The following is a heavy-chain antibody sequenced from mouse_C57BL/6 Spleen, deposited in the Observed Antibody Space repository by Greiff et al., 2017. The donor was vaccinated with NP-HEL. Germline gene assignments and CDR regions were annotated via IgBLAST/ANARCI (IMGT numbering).Heavy chain of an antibody. CDR1: GYAFSSSW. D-gene: IGHD2-3*01. CDR2: IYPGDGDT. J-gene: IGHJ3*01. CDR3: ARRGLRDGYYGGFAY. Sequence: QVQLQQSGPELVKPGASVKISCKASGYAFSSSWMNWVKQRPGKGLEWIGRIYPGDGDTNYNGKFKGKATLTADKSSSTAYMQLSSLTSEDSAVYFCARRGLRDGYYGGFAYWGQGTLVTVSA. V-gene: IGHV1-82*01.